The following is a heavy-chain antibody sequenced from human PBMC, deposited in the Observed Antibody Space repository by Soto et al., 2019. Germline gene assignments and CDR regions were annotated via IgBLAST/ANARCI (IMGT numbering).Heavy chain of an antibody. CDR2: ISAYNGNT. J-gene: IGHJ4*02. Sequence: QFQLVQSGAEVKKPGASVKVSCKASGYTFTSYGISWVRQAPGQGLEWMGWISAYNGNTNYAQKLQGRVTMTTDTSTSTAYMELMSLRSDDTAVYYCARDKEHCSGGSCYSPEYFDYWGQGTLVTVSS. V-gene: IGHV1-18*01. D-gene: IGHD2-15*01. CDR3: ARDKEHCSGGSCYSPEYFDY. CDR1: GYTFTSYG.